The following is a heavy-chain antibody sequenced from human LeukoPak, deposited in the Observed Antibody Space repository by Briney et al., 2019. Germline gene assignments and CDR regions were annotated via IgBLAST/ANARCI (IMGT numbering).Heavy chain of an antibody. CDR3: ARDRGWIQLWVIGDYFDY. J-gene: IGHJ4*02. CDR2: ISGSGGST. D-gene: IGHD5-18*01. V-gene: IGHV3-23*01. Sequence: PGGSLRLSCAASGFPFSSYAMSWVRQAPGKGLEWVSAISGSGGSTYYADSVKGRFTISRDNAKNSLYLQMNSLRAEDTAVYYCARDRGWIQLWVIGDYFDYWGQGTLVTVSS. CDR1: GFPFSSYA.